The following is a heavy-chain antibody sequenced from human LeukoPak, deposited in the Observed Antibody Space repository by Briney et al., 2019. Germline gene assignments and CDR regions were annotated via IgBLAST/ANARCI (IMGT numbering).Heavy chain of an antibody. CDR3: APGLMDV. Sequence: ASVKVSCKASGYAFTSYGISWVRQAPGQGLEWMGRINPNSGGTNYAQKFQGRVTMTRDTSISTAYMELSRLRSDDTAVYYCAPGLMDVWGQGTTVTVSS. V-gene: IGHV1-2*06. CDR2: INPNSGGT. J-gene: IGHJ6*02. CDR1: GYAFTSYG.